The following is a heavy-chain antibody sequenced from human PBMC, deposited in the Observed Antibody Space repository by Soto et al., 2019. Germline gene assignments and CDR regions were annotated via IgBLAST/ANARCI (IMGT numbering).Heavy chain of an antibody. Sequence: QVQLQESGPGLVKPSQTLSLTCTVSGGSISSGGYYWSWIRQHPGKGLEWIGYIYYSGSSYYNPSIKRRVTISVDTSKNQFSLKLSSVTAADTAVYYCAREFGSSWYRGYAFDIWGQGTMVTVSS. V-gene: IGHV4-31*03. D-gene: IGHD6-13*01. J-gene: IGHJ3*02. CDR2: IYYSGSS. CDR1: GGSISSGGYY. CDR3: AREFGSSWYRGYAFDI.